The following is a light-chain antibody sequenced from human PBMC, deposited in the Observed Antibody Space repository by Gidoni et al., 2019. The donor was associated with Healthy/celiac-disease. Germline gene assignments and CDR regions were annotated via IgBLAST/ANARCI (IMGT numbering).Light chain of an antibody. V-gene: IGKV1-13*02. Sequence: AIQLTQSPSSLSASVGDRVTITCRASQGISSALAWYQQKPGKAPKLLIYDASSLESGVPSRFSGSGSGTDFTLPISSLQPEDFATYYCQHFNSYPPLTFGGGTKVEIK. CDR2: DAS. CDR1: QGISSA. CDR3: QHFNSYPPLT. J-gene: IGKJ4*01.